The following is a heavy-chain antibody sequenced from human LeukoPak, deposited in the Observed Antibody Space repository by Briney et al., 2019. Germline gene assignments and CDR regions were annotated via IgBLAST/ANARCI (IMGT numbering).Heavy chain of an antibody. CDR3: ARNPLYYYYYGMDV. CDR2: ISYDGSNK. V-gene: IGHV3-30-3*01. CDR1: GFTLSSYA. Sequence: PGGSLRLSCAASGFTLSSYAMHWVRQAPGKGLEWVAVISYDGSNKYYADSVKGRFTISRDNSKNTLYLQMNSLRAEDTAVYYRARNPLYYYYYGMDVWGQETTVTVSS. J-gene: IGHJ6*02.